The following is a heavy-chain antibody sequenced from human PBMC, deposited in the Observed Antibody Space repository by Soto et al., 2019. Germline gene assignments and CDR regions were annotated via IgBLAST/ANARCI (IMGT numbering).Heavy chain of an antibody. D-gene: IGHD3-3*01. CDR1: GGSFSGCY. J-gene: IGHJ6*02. CDR2: INHSGST. Sequence: SETLSLTCAVYGGSFSGCYWSWIRQPPGKGLEWIGEINHSGSTNYNPSLKSRVTISVDTSKNQFSLKLSSVTAADTAVYYCARRRITIFGVVIIEGMDVWGQGTTVTDSS. V-gene: IGHV4-34*01. CDR3: ARRRITIFGVVIIEGMDV.